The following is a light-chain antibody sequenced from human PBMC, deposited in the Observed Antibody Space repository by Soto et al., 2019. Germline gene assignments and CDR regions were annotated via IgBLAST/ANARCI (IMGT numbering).Light chain of an antibody. Sequence: EIVLTQSPGTLSLSPGERATLSCRASQSVSSSYLAWYQQKPGQAPRLLIYGASSRASGIPDRFSGSGSGTDFTLTISGLEPEDFAVYYCQQYGSSLYTFGQGTKLEIK. CDR3: QQYGSSLYT. J-gene: IGKJ2*01. CDR1: QSVSSSY. V-gene: IGKV3-20*01. CDR2: GAS.